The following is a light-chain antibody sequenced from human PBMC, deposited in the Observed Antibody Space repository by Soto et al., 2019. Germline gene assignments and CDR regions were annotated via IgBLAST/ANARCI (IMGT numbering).Light chain of an antibody. CDR3: QQLTDWPPQWT. CDR2: DAS. V-gene: IGKV3-11*01. CDR1: QSISSY. J-gene: IGKJ1*01. Sequence: EVMLTQSPDTLSLPPGERATLSCRASQSISSYLAWYQQKPGQAPRLLIYDASSRATGIPARFSGSGSGTDFTLTISSLEPEDLAVYYCQQLTDWPPQWTFGQGTKVEIK.